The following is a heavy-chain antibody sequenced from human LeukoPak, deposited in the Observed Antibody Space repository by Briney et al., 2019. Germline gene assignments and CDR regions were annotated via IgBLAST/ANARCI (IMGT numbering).Heavy chain of an antibody. CDR2: INPNSGGT. V-gene: IGHV1-2*02. CDR1: GYTFTGYY. D-gene: IGHD3-3*01. CDR3: ARGTRITIFGVVIIKGDY. Sequence: GASVKVSCKASGYTFTGYYMHWVRQAPGQGLEWMGWINPNSGGTNYAQKFQGRVTMTRDTSISTAYMELSRLRSDDTAVYYCARGTRITIFGVVIIKGDYWGQGTLVTVSS. J-gene: IGHJ4*02.